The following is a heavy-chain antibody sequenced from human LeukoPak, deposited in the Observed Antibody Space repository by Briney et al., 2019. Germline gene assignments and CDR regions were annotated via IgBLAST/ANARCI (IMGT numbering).Heavy chain of an antibody. CDR1: GGSISSSSYY. D-gene: IGHD3-10*01. CDR3: ARLGPVWVQGEDY. CDR2: IYYSGST. V-gene: IGHV4-39*01. Sequence: SETLSLTCTVSGGSISSSSYYWGWIRQPPGKGLEWIGGIYYSGSTYYNPSLKSRVTISVDTSKNQFSLKLSSVTAADTAVYYCARLGPVWVQGEDYWGQGTLVTVSS. J-gene: IGHJ4*02.